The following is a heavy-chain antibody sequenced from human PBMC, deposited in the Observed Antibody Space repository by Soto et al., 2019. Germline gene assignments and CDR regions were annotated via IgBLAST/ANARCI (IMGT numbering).Heavy chain of an antibody. Sequence: PSQTLSLTCDISGDSVSSNRGAWTWIRQSPSRGLEWLGRTYYRSKWYNEYGLSVKSRITINADTCKNQFSLQLNSVTPEDAAVYYCARWDHDYGYLDVWGLGTTVT. CDR3: ARWDHDYGYLDV. J-gene: IGHJ6*02. V-gene: IGHV6-1*01. D-gene: IGHD4-17*01. CDR1: GDSVSSNRGA. CDR2: TYYRSKWYN.